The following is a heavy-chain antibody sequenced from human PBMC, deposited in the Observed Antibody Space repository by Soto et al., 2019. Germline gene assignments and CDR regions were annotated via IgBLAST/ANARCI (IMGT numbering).Heavy chain of an antibody. CDR3: AKDRGGGFDY. CDR1: GFTFGSYD. CDR2: ISGSGGST. Sequence: EVQLLESGGGLVQPGESLRLSCAASGFTFGSYDLSWVRQAPGKGLEWVSAISGSGGSTYYADSVKGRFTISRDNSRNKLYLQMNSLRVEDTAVYYCAKDRGGGFDYWGQGTLVTVSS. J-gene: IGHJ4*02. D-gene: IGHD3-10*01. V-gene: IGHV3-23*01.